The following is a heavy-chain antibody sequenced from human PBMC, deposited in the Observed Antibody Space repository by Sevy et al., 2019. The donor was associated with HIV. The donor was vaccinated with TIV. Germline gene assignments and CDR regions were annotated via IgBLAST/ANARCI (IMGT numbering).Heavy chain of an antibody. CDR1: RFIFSRYW. D-gene: IGHD2-15*01. CDR3: ARDMGYCSGGSCYTWDYYGMDV. Sequence: GGSLRLSCAASRFIFSRYWMTWVRQAPGKGLEWVANIKQDGSEKYYLDSVKGRFTISRDNAKNSLYLQMNSLRAEDTAVYYCARDMGYCSGGSCYTWDYYGMDVWGQGTTVTVSS. V-gene: IGHV3-7*03. CDR2: IKQDGSEK. J-gene: IGHJ6*02.